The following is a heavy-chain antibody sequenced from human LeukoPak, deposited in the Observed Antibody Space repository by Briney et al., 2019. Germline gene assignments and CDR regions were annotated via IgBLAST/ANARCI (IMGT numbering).Heavy chain of an antibody. Sequence: SETLSLTCTVSGGSISSSSYYWGWIRQPPGKGLEWIGSIYHSGSTYYNPSLKSRVTISVDTSKNQFSLKLSSVTAADTAMYYCARLRRVGATPFDYWGQGTLVTVSS. V-gene: IGHV4-39*07. D-gene: IGHD1-26*01. CDR3: ARLRRVGATPFDY. J-gene: IGHJ4*02. CDR2: IYHSGST. CDR1: GGSISSSSYY.